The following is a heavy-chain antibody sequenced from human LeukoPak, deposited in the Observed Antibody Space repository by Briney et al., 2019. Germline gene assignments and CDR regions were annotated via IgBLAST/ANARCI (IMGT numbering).Heavy chain of an antibody. CDR3: AKSLFDANASRGLQGLHDY. CDR2: ISSSGSTI. CDR1: GFTFSDYY. V-gene: IGHV3-11*04. J-gene: IGHJ4*02. D-gene: IGHD5-24*01. Sequence: KTGGSLRLSCAASGFTFSDYYMSWIRQAPGKGLEWVSYISSSGSTIYYADSVKGRFTISRDNAKNSLYLQMNSLRAEDTAVYYCAKSLFDANASRGLQGLHDYWGQGTLVTVSS.